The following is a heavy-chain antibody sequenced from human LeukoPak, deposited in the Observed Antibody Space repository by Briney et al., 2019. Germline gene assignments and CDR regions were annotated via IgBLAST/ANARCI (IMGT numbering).Heavy chain of an antibody. CDR2: IRYNGNNQ. D-gene: IGHD6-13*01. J-gene: IGHJ4*02. CDR3: AKPLSSKTYYFDY. Sequence: GGSLRLSCAASGFTFNNYGMHWVRQAPGKGLEWVAFIRYNGNNQYYADSVKGRFTISRDNSKNTLYLQMNSLKRDDTAVYYCAKPLSSKTYYFDYWGQGTLVIVSS. V-gene: IGHV3-30*02. CDR1: GFTFNNYG.